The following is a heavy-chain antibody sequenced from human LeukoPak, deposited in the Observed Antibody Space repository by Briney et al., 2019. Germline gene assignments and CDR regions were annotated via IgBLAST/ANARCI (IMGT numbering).Heavy chain of an antibody. Sequence: PGGSLRLSCAASGFTFYSYAMSWVRQAPGKGLEWVSGISGSGGSTYYADSVKGRFTISRDNSKNTLYLQLNSLRVEDTAAYFCANSRDGYLTANFDSWGQGTLVTVSS. V-gene: IGHV3-23*01. CDR3: ANSRDGYLTANFDS. CDR2: ISGSGGST. D-gene: IGHD5-12*01. J-gene: IGHJ4*02. CDR1: GFTFYSYA.